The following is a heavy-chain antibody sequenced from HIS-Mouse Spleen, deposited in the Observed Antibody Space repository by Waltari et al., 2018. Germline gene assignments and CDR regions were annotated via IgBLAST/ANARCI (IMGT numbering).Heavy chain of an antibody. D-gene: IGHD6-13*01. V-gene: IGHV4-39*07. J-gene: IGHJ2*01. Sequence: QLQLQESGPGLVKPSETLSLTCTVSGGSISSSSYYWGWLRQPPGKGLEWIGSIYYSGRPYYNPPLKSRVTIAVDTSKNQFSLKLSSVTAADTAVYYCAREIPYSSSWYDWYFDLWGRGTLVTVSS. CDR3: AREIPYSSSWYDWYFDL. CDR2: IYYSGRP. CDR1: GGSISSSSYY.